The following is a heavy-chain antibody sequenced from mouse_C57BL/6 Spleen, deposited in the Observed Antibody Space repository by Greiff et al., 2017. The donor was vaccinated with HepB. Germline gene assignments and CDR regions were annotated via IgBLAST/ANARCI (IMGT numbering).Heavy chain of an antibody. D-gene: IGHD2-3*01. Sequence: VQLQESGAELARPGASVKMSCKASGYTFTSYTMHWVKQRPGQGLEWIGYINPSSGYTKYNQKFKDKATLTADKSSSTAYMQLSSLTSEDSAVYYCARSEIYDGYYGYFDVWGTGTTVTVSS. CDR2: INPSSGYT. J-gene: IGHJ1*03. CDR1: GYTFTSYT. V-gene: IGHV1-4*01. CDR3: ARSEIYDGYYGYFDV.